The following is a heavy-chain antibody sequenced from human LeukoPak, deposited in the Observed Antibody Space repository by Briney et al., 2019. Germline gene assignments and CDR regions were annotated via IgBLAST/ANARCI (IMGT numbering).Heavy chain of an antibody. Sequence: PSQTLSLTCTVSGGSITSGGYYWSWIRQPPGKGLEWIGYIYHSESTYYNPSLKSRVTISVDRSKNQFSLKLSSVTAADTAVYYCARSDWLVRGGDDYWGQGTLVTVSS. CDR1: GGSITSGGYY. D-gene: IGHD6-19*01. CDR2: IYHSEST. J-gene: IGHJ4*02. CDR3: ARSDWLVRGGDDY. V-gene: IGHV4-30-2*01.